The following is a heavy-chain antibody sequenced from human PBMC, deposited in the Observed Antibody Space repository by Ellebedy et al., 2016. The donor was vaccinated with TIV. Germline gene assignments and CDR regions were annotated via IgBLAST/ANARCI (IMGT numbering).Heavy chain of an antibody. V-gene: IGHV1-8*02. CDR3: ARGRGYGGNSELNY. CDR2: INPNSGNT. D-gene: IGHD4-23*01. Sequence: ASVKVSCXASGYTFTSYGISWVRQAPGQGLEWMGWINPNSGNTGYAQKFQGRVTMTRNTSISTAYMELSSLRSEDTAVYYCARGRGYGGNSELNYWGQGTLVTVSS. CDR1: GYTFTSYG. J-gene: IGHJ4*02.